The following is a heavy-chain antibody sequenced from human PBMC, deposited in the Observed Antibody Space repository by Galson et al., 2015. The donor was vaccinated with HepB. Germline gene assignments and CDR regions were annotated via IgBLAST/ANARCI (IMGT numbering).Heavy chain of an antibody. CDR1: AFTFSSYA. Sequence: SLRLSCAASAFTFSSYAMSWVRQAPGKGLEWVSAISGAGGSTYYADSVKGRFTISRDNSKNTLYLQMNSLRAEDTAVYYCAKDGLQYEFDPWGQGTLVTVSS. CDR3: AKDGLQYEFDP. D-gene: IGHD4-11*01. J-gene: IGHJ5*02. V-gene: IGHV3-23*01. CDR2: ISGAGGST.